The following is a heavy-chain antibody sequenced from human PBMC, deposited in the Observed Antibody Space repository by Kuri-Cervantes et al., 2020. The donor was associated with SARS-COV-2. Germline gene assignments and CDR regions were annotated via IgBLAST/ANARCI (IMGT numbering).Heavy chain of an antibody. D-gene: IGHD3-22*01. CDR3: ARGGYDSSGYYYGLGLDY. CDR2: INHSGST. J-gene: IGHJ4*02. Sequence: GSLRLSCAVYGGSFSGYYWSWIRQPPGKGLEWIGEINHSGSTNYNPSLKSRVTISVDTSKNQFSLKLSSVTAADTAVYYCARGGYDSSGYYYGLGLDYWGQGTLVTVSS. V-gene: IGHV4-34*01. CDR1: GGSFSGYY.